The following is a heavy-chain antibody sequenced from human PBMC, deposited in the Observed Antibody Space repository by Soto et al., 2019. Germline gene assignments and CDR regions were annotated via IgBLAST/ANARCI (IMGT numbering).Heavy chain of an antibody. Sequence: ASVKVSCKASGYTFTSYYMHWVRQAPGQGLEWKGIINPSGGSTSYAQKFQGRVTMTRDTSTSTVYMELSSLRSEDTAVYYCARGGNYDILTGYYTFDAFDIWGQGTKVTVSS. CDR2: INPSGGST. CDR3: ARGGNYDILTGYYTFDAFDI. J-gene: IGHJ3*02. V-gene: IGHV1-46*03. D-gene: IGHD3-9*01. CDR1: GYTFTSYY.